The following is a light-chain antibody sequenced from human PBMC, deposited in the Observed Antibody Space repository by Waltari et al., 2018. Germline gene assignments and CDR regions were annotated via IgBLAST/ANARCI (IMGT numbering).Light chain of an antibody. Sequence: DIVLTQSPGTLSLSPGERVTLSCRASQSVGRSLAWYQQKPGQAPSLLSYVASSMATGIPDRFSGSGSGTDFSLTISRLAPDDLSVYYCQHYVRLPVTFGQGTKVEI. V-gene: IGKV3-20*01. CDR2: VAS. J-gene: IGKJ1*01. CDR3: QHYVRLPVT. CDR1: QSVGRS.